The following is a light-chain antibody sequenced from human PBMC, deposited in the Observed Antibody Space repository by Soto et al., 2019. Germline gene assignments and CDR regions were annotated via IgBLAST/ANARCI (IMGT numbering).Light chain of an antibody. CDR2: DVS. CDR1: SSDVGGYNY. Sequence: QSALTQPASVSGSPGQSITISCTGTSSDVGGYNYVSWYQQHPGKAPKLMIYDVSNRPSGVSNRFSGSKSANTASLTISGIQDEDEADYYCSSYTGSSTYVVFGGGTKLTVL. V-gene: IGLV2-14*01. J-gene: IGLJ2*01. CDR3: SSYTGSSTYVV.